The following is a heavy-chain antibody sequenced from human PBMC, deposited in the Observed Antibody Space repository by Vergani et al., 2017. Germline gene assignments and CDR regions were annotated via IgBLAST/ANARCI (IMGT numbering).Heavy chain of an antibody. Sequence: EVQLVESGGGLVQPGGSLRLSCAASGFTVSSNYMSWVRQAPGKGLEWVSFIYSGGSTYYADSVKGRFTISRDNSKNTLYLQMNSLRAEDTAVYYCARGMYSNNWYFDPWGQGTLVTVSS. J-gene: IGHJ5*02. CDR2: IYSGGST. CDR3: ARGMYSNNWYFDP. CDR1: GFTVSSNY. V-gene: IGHV3-66*02. D-gene: IGHD6-13*01.